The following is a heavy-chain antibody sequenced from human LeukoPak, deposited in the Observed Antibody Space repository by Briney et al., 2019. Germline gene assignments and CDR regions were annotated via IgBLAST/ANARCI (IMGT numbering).Heavy chain of an antibody. CDR1: GGSISKYY. V-gene: IGHV4-4*07. J-gene: IGHJ4*02. CDR3: ARDHYGSGNYKSCFDY. D-gene: IGHD3-10*01. Sequence: SETLSLTCTVSGGSISKYYWSWLRQPAGKGLEWIGRMYTSGSTKYNPSLKSRVTISVDKSKNQFSLKVTSVTAADTAVYFCARDHYGSGNYKSCFDYWGQGTQVTVSS. CDR2: MYTSGST.